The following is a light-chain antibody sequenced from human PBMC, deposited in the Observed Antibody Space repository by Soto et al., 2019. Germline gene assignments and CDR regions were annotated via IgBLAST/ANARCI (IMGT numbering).Light chain of an antibody. V-gene: IGKV3-15*01. CDR1: QSVSSN. CDR3: QQYNNWPTWT. CDR2: SAS. J-gene: IGKJ1*01. Sequence: ILLTQAPASVSVSLGEGSSLSCRFLQSVSSNLAWYQQKPGQAPRLLIYSASTRATGIPARFSGSGSGTEFILTISSLQSKDFAVYYCQQYNNWPTWTFGQGTKV.